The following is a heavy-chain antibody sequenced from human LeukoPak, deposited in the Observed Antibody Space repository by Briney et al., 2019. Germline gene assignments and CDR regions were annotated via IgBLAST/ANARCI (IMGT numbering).Heavy chain of an antibody. D-gene: IGHD1-26*01. V-gene: IGHV3-74*01. CDR3: ARETAPVGTRAFDI. CDR1: GFTFSSSW. CDR2: ITSDGSTT. Sequence: GGSLRLSCAASGFTFSSSWMHWARQAPGKGLVWVSRITSDGSTTTYADSVRGRFTISRDNAQNTLYLQMNSLRAEDTAVYYCARETAPVGTRAFDIWGQGTMVTVSS. J-gene: IGHJ3*02.